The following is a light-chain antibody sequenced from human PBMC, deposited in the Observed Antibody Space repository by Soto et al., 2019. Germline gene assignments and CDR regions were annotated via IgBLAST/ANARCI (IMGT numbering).Light chain of an antibody. Sequence: EVVMTQSPATLSVSPGERVTLSCRASHSVPNNLAWFQQKPGQGPRLVIYGASTRATGIPARCGGSGAGRELFIIIISLVHEEFAVFYRYQRNVWPPITFGQGTRLEIK. CDR2: GAS. V-gene: IGKV3-15*01. J-gene: IGKJ5*01. CDR3: YQRNVWPPIT. CDR1: HSVPNN.